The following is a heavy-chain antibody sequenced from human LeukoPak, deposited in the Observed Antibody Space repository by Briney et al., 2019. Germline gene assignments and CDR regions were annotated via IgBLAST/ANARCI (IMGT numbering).Heavy chain of an antibody. J-gene: IGHJ1*01. V-gene: IGHV3-15*01. Sequence: GGSLRLSCAASGFTFSNAWMSWVRQAPGKGLEWVGRIKSKTDGGTTDYAAPVKGRFTISRDDSKNTLYLQMNSLKTEDTAVYYCTTGLVVVAGTGRSKHWGPSTLVTVSS. D-gene: IGHD2-15*01. CDR3: TTGLVVVAGTGRSKH. CDR2: IKSKTDGGTT. CDR1: GFTFSNAW.